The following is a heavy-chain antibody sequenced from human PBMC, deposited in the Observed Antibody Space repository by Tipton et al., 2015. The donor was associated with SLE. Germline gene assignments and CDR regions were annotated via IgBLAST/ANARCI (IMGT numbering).Heavy chain of an antibody. Sequence: SLRLSCTASGFTFSYYSMNWLRQAPGKGLEWVAAISGSAGSIYYAESVKGRFTISRDNSRNTLYLQMNSLGAEDTAVYYCAKARGYYYYYGMDVWGQGTTVTVSS. CDR2: ISGSAGSI. CDR1: GFTFSYYS. V-gene: IGHV3-23*01. CDR3: AKARGYYYYYGMDV. J-gene: IGHJ6*02.